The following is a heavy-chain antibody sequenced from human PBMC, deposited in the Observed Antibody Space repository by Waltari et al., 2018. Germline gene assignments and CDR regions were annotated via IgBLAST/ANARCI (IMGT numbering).Heavy chain of an antibody. V-gene: IGHV4-61*03. Sequence: QVQLQESGPGLVKPSQTLSLTCTVSGGSISSGSYYWSWIRQTPGKGLEWIGYIYYSGNTKYNPSLKSRVTILVDTSKQHFSLNLSSVTAADTAVYYCARVRDWGFSKYFDYWGQGTLVTVSS. D-gene: IGHD7-27*01. CDR1: GGSISSGSYY. J-gene: IGHJ4*02. CDR3: ARVRDWGFSKYFDY. CDR2: IYYSGNT.